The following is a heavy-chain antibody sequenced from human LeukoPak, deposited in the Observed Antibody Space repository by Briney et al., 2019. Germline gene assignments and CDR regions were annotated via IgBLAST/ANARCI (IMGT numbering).Heavy chain of an antibody. CDR3: AREARYDSSGYYFDY. CDR1: GFNFSTYD. J-gene: IGHJ4*02. D-gene: IGHD3-22*01. V-gene: IGHV3-33*01. CDR2: IWYDGSNT. Sequence: GRSLRLSCAASGFNFSTYDMHWVRQAPGKGLEWVAVIWYDGSNTYYVDSVKGRFTISRDNSKYTLYLQMNSLRAEDTAVYYCAREARYDSSGYYFDYWGQGTLVTVSS.